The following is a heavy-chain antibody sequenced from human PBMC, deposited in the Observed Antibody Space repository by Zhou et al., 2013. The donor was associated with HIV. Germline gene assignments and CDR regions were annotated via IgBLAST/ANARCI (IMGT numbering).Heavy chain of an antibody. CDR2: INPSGGST. CDR1: GYSFTSHY. J-gene: IGHJ4*02. D-gene: IGHD3-22*01. Sequence: QVQLVQSGAEVKKPGASVKVSCKASGYSFTSHYMHWVRQAPGQGPEWMGIINPSGGSTTYAQKFQGRVTMTRDTSTTTVYMELSSLRSEDTAVYYCARQLNYYDSSALDNSFDLLGPGNPGPPSP. CDR3: ARQLNYYDSSALDNSFDL. V-gene: IGHV1-46*01.